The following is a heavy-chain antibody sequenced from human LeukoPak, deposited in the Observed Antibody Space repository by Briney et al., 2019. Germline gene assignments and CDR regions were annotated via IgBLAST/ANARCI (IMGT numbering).Heavy chain of an antibody. Sequence: SETLSLTCAVSGYSISSGYYWGWIRQPPGKGLEWIGCIYHSGSTYYNPSLKSRVTISVDTSKNQFSLKLSSVTAADTAVYYCARQKVTVVVPAATMGFDYWGQGTLVTVSS. CDR1: GYSISSGYY. D-gene: IGHD2-2*01. CDR3: ARQKVTVVVPAATMGFDY. V-gene: IGHV4-38-2*01. J-gene: IGHJ4*02. CDR2: IYHSGST.